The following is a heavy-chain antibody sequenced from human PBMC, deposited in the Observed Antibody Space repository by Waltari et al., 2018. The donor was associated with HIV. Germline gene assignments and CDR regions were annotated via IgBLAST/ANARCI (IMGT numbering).Heavy chain of an antibody. Sequence: VRLQASGPRLGKTSETLSLTCSVSGASRSDFSWFWIRQSAGDRLEWIGRIFGDGASVVNDVFKSRVAMSVDTSTNHFSLTLTGLSAADTATYYCARGSYGLHSGFYLTAWGQG. D-gene: IGHD3-3*01. CDR1: GASRSDFS. CDR3: ARGSYGLHSGFYLTA. J-gene: IGHJ5*02. V-gene: IGHV4-4*07. CDR2: IFGDGAS.